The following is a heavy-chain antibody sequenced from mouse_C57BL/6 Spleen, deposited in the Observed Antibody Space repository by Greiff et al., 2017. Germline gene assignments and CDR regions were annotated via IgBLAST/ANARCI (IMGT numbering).Heavy chain of an antibody. V-gene: IGHV1-82*01. CDR2: IYPGDGDT. CDR3: ASYYSYYFDY. Sequence: QVQLQQPGAELVKPGASVKLSCKASGYTFTSYWMHWVKQRPGRGLEWIGRIYPGDGDTNYNGKFKGKATLTADKSSSTAYMQLSSLTSEDSAVYFCASYYSYYFDYWGQGTTLTVSS. D-gene: IGHD2-10*01. J-gene: IGHJ2*01. CDR1: GYTFTSYW.